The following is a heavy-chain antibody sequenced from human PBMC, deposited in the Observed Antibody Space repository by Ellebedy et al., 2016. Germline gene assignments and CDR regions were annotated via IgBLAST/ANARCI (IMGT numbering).Heavy chain of an antibody. D-gene: IGHD3-10*01. V-gene: IGHV1-69*13. CDR2: IIPFLGQV. CDR3: ARDRGPWYFGSGAYSWPDP. Sequence: SVKVSCXASGGTLNGYAINWVRQAPGQGLEWMGAIIPFLGQVKYAQRFEGRVKIGADDSTSTAYLELSSLRSVDTAMYYCARDRGPWYFGSGAYSWPDPWGQGTLVTVSS. J-gene: IGHJ5*02. CDR1: GGTLNGYA.